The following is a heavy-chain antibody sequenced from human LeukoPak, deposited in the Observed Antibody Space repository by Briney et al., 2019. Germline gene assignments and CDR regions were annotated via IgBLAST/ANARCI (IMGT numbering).Heavy chain of an antibody. Sequence: GGCLRLSCTAYGFNFADNALTSFRQAPGKWLGWLGLIITKADGRTTQYATSVNGRITISRDDSKRIAYLQMSSLKTEETGVYYCTKEDGGAHHGGAFDLWGQGTMVTVSS. CDR3: TKEDGGAHHGGAFDL. V-gene: IGHV3-49*03. J-gene: IGHJ3*01. CDR1: GFNFADNA. D-gene: IGHD2-15*01. CDR2: IITKADGRTT.